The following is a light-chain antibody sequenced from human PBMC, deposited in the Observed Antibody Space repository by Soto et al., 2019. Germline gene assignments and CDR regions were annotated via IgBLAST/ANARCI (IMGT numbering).Light chain of an antibody. CDR2: EVS. CDR3: SSHTSSNTWV. V-gene: IGLV2-14*01. CDR1: SSDIGGYKY. Sequence: QSVLTQPASVSGSPGQSITISCTGTSSDIGGYKYVSWYQQYPGKAPKLMIYEVSNRPSGVSNRFSGSKSGNTASLTISGLQAEGEADYYCSSHTSSNTWVFGGGTQLTVL. J-gene: IGLJ3*02.